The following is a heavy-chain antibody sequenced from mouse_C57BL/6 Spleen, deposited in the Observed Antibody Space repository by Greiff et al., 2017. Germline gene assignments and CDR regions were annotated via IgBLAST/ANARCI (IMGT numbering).Heavy chain of an antibody. D-gene: IGHD2-4*01. CDR3: ARWNDYEGYFDY. V-gene: IGHV1-26*01. CDR2: INPNNGGT. Sequence: EVQLQQSGPELVKPGASVKISCKASGYTFTDYYMNWVKQSHGKSLEWIGDINPNNGGTSYNQKFKGKATLTVDKSSSTAYMELRSLTSEDSAVYYCARWNDYEGYFDYWGQGTTLTVSS. CDR1: GYTFTDYY. J-gene: IGHJ2*01.